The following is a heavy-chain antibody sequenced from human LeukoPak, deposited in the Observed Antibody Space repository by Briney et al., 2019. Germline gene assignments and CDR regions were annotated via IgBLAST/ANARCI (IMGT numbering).Heavy chain of an antibody. CDR2: INPNSGGT. J-gene: IGHJ6*02. CDR1: GYTFTGYY. D-gene: IGHD2-15*01. Sequence: ASVKVSCKASGYTFTGYYMHWVRQAPGQGLEWMGWINPNSGGTNYAQKFQGRVTMTRDTSISTAYMELSRLRSDDTAVYYCARAVPLHCSGGSCYFDGMDVWGQGTTVTVSS. CDR3: ARAVPLHCSGGSCYFDGMDV. V-gene: IGHV1-2*02.